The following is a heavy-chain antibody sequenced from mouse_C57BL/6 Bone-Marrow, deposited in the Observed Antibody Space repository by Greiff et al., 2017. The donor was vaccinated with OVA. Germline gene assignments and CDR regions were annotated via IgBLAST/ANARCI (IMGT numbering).Heavy chain of an antibody. CDR3: ARNWDGYDAMDY. CDR2: IDPSDSYT. D-gene: IGHD4-1*01. Sequence: QVQLQQPGAELVRPGTSVKLSCKASGYTFTSYWMHWVKQRPGQGLEWIGVIDPSDSYTNYNQKFKGKATLTVDTSSSTAYMQLSSLTSEDAAVYYCARNWDGYDAMDYWGQGTSVTVSS. V-gene: IGHV1-59*01. J-gene: IGHJ4*01. CDR1: GYTFTSYW.